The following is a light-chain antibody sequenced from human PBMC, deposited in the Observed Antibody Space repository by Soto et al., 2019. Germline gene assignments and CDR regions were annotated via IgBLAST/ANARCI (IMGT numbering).Light chain of an antibody. CDR3: QQSLNNPRT. CDR2: GTS. V-gene: IGKV1-39*01. Sequence: DIQMTHSPSSLSAFVGDRVTITFRASQSISRYLNWYQHKSGRAPKLLIYGTSTLQSGVPSRFSGSGSGTDFTLTISSLQPEDFESYYCQQSLNNPRTFGQGTKVDIK. CDR1: QSISRY. J-gene: IGKJ1*01.